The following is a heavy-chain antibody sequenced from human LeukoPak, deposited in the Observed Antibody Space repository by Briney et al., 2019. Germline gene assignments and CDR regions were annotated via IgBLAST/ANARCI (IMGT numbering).Heavy chain of an antibody. CDR3: ARHGWFGELSSPFDY. D-gene: IGHD3-10*01. CDR2: IYPGDSDT. CDR1: GYSFTNYW. Sequence: GESLKISCKGSGYSFTNYWIGWVRQMPGKGLEWMGIIYPGDSDTRYSPSFQGQVTISADKSISTAYLQWSSLKASDTAMYYCARHGWFGELSSPFDYWGQGTLVTVSS. J-gene: IGHJ4*02. V-gene: IGHV5-51*01.